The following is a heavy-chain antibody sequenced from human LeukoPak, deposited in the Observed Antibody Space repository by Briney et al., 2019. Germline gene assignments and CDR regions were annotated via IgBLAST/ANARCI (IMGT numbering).Heavy chain of an antibody. Sequence: GASVKVSCKASGYTFTSYAMNWVRQAPGQGLEWMGWINTNTGNPTYAQGFTGRFVFSLDTSVSTAYLQISSLKAEDTAVYYCARGFSGLKEIAARLIHFDYWGQGTLVTVSS. CDR2: INTNTGNP. CDR3: ARGFSGLKEIAARLIHFDY. J-gene: IGHJ4*02. V-gene: IGHV7-4-1*02. D-gene: IGHD6-6*01. CDR1: GYTFTSYA.